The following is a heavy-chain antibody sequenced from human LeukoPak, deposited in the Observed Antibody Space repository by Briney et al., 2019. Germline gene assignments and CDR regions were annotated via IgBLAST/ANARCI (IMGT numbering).Heavy chain of an antibody. D-gene: IGHD3-10*01. CDR2: IRYDGSNK. CDR3: AKASMVRGVGKLGFDY. CDR1: GFTFSSYG. J-gene: IGHJ4*02. Sequence: PGGSLRLSCAASGFTFSSYGMHWVRQAPGKGLEWVAFIRYDGSNKYYADSVKGRFTISRDNSKNTLYLQMNSLRAEDTAVYYCAKASMVRGVGKLGFDYWGQGTLVTVSS. V-gene: IGHV3-30*02.